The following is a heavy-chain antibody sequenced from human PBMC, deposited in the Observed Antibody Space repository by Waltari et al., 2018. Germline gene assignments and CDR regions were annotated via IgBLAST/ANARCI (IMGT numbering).Heavy chain of an antibody. CDR3: AKEQWLIGFDY. V-gene: IGHV3-23*01. CDR2: ITGSGGSA. Sequence: EVQLLESGGGLVQPGGSLRLSCAGSGFTFSSYAMSWVRQAPGKGLEWVAGITGSGGSAYYADSVKGRFSISRDNSKNTLYLEMNSLRVEDTAVYYCAKEQWLIGFDYWGQGALVSVSS. CDR1: GFTFSSYA. D-gene: IGHD6-19*01. J-gene: IGHJ4*02.